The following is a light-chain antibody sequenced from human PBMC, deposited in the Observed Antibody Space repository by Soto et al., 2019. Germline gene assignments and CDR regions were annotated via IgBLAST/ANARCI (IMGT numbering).Light chain of an antibody. CDR1: TSNIGSNT. CDR3: AAWDDSLNGYV. V-gene: IGLV1-44*01. CDR2: NNY. Sequence: QSVLPQPPSASGTPGQRVTISCSGSTSNIGSNTVNWYHQLPGTAPKLLIYNNYQRSSGVPDRFSGSKSGTSASLAISGLQSEDEADYYCAAWDDSLNGYVFGTGTKVTV. J-gene: IGLJ1*01.